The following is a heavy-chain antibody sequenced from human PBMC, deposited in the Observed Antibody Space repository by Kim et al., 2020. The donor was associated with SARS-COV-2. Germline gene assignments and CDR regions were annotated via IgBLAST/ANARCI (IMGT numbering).Heavy chain of an antibody. V-gene: IGHV1-18*01. CDR1: GYTFTSYG. CDR2: ISAYNGNT. J-gene: IGHJ4*02. Sequence: ASVKVSCKASGYTFTSYGISWVRQAPGQGLEWMGWISAYNGNTNYAQKLQGRVTMTTDTSTSTAYMELRSLRSDDTAVYYCAYSLRGYSGYEFRYWGQGTLVTVSS. CDR3: AYSLRGYSGYEFRY. D-gene: IGHD5-12*01.